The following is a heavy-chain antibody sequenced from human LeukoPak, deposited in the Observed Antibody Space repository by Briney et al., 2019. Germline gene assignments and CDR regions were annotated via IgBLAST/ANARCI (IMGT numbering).Heavy chain of an antibody. V-gene: IGHV3-48*04. D-gene: IGHD5-24*01. CDR1: GFTFSSYW. CDR2: ISSSGSTI. Sequence: GGSLRLSCEASGFTFSSYWMGWVRQAPGKGLEWVSYISSSGSTIYYADSVKGRFTISRDNAKNSLYLQMNSLRAEDTAVYYCARLRWLQSYFDYWGQGTLVTVSS. J-gene: IGHJ4*02. CDR3: ARLRWLQSYFDY.